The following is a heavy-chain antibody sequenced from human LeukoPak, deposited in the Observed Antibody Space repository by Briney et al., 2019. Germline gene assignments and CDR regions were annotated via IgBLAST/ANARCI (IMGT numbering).Heavy chain of an antibody. CDR1: GFTFDDYT. Sequence: GGSLRLSCAASGFTFDDYTMHWVRQAPGKGLEWVSLISWDGGSTYYADSVKGRFTISRDNSKNSLYLQMNSLRTEDTALYYCAKDPKGKWLTYYFDYWGQGTLVTVSS. V-gene: IGHV3-43*01. D-gene: IGHD5-12*01. J-gene: IGHJ4*02. CDR2: ISWDGGST. CDR3: AKDPKGKWLTYYFDY.